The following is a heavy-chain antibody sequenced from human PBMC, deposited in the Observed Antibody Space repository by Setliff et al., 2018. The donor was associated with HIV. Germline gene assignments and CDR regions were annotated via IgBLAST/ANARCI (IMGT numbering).Heavy chain of an antibody. CDR3: ARTRDCSSSGCFYHAFDM. CDR1: GGSISIHPFY. CDR2: IHYGGTT. J-gene: IGHJ3*02. Sequence: SETLSLTCTVSGGSISIHPFYWGWIRQPPGKGLEWIGSIHYGGTTYSNPSLRSRVAFSVDTSKNQFSLQLSSVTVADMAVYYCARTRDCSSSGCFYHAFDMWGQGTMVTVSS. D-gene: IGHD2-2*01. V-gene: IGHV4-39*01.